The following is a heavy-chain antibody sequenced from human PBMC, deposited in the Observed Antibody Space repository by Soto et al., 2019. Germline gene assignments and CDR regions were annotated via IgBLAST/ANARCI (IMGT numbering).Heavy chain of an antibody. D-gene: IGHD1-26*01. CDR3: ARATSGSYPYYFHY. Sequence: QVQLVQSGAEVKKPGSSVKVSCKASGGTFSSYTISWVRQAPGQGLEWMGRIIPILGIANYAQKFQGSVTITADKPTSTAYIELSSLRSQDTAVYYCARATSGSYPYYFHYWGQGTLVPVSS. CDR2: IIPILGIA. V-gene: IGHV1-69*02. CDR1: GGTFSSYT. J-gene: IGHJ4*02.